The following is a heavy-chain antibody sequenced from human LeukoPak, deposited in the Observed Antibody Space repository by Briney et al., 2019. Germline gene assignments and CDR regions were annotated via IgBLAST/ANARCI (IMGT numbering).Heavy chain of an antibody. CDR1: GGSFSGYY. J-gene: IGHJ4*02. CDR3: ARIFILSGFSSYFDY. Sequence: PSETLSLTCAVYGGSFSGYYWSWIRQPPGKGLEWIGEINHSGSTNYNPSLKSRVTISVDTSKNQFSLKLSSVTAADTAVYFCARIFILSGFSSYFDYWGQGTLVTVSS. V-gene: IGHV4-34*01. D-gene: IGHD3-9*01. CDR2: INHSGST.